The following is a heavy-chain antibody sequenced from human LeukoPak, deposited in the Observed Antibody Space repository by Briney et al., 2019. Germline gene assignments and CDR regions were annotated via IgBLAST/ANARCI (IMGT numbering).Heavy chain of an antibody. CDR3: ARHIRGGDYPFINWFDS. CDR1: GGSISSSSYF. J-gene: IGHJ5*01. V-gene: IGHV4-39*01. Sequence: KPSETLSLTCSVSGGSISSSSYFWGWIRQPPGKGLEWIGSIHYAGSTYDSPSLTSRVTTSVDTSNNRFSLKLSSVTAADTAVYYCARHIRGGDYPFINWFDSWGQGTLVTVSS. D-gene: IGHD3-16*01. CDR2: IHYAGST.